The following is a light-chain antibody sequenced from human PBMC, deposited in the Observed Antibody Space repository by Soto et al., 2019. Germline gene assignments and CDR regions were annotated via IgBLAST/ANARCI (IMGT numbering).Light chain of an antibody. Sequence: EIVMTQSPATLSVSPGERASLSCRASQSVGSKLAWYQHKPGQATRLLIYDASTRATGFPARFSGSGSGTEFTLTISSLQPEDFAVYYCQQYNNWPPFTFGPGTKVDIK. CDR1: QSVGSK. CDR3: QQYNNWPPFT. CDR2: DAS. J-gene: IGKJ3*01. V-gene: IGKV3-15*01.